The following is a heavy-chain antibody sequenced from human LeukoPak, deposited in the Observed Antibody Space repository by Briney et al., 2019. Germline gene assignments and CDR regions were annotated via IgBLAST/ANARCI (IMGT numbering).Heavy chain of an antibody. CDR3: ARTLTRFLEWLSFDY. D-gene: IGHD3-3*01. J-gene: IGHJ4*02. Sequence: GGSLRLSCAASGFTFSNYWMTWVRQAPGKGLEWVAVISYDGSNKYYADSVKGRFTISRDNSKNTLYLQMNSLRAEDTAVYYCARTLTRFLEWLSFDYWGQGTLVTVSS. V-gene: IGHV3-30-3*01. CDR2: ISYDGSNK. CDR1: GFTFSNYW.